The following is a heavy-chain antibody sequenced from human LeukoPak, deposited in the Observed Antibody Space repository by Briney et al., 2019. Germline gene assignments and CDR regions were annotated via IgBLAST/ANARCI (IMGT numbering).Heavy chain of an antibody. J-gene: IGHJ5*02. CDR1: GYTFTSYD. CDR3: ARMTVSGRDNWFDP. CDR2: LNPSSGKT. Sequence: GASVTVSCKASGYTFTSYDINWVRQATGQGLEWMGWLNPSSGKTGYAQKLQGRVTITRDTSINTAYMELSSLRSEDTAVYYCARMTVSGRDNWFDPWGQGTLVTVSS. V-gene: IGHV1-8*03. D-gene: IGHD6-19*01.